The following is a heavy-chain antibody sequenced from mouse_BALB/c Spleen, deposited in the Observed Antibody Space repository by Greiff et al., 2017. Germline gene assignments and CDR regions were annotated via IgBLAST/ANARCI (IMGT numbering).Heavy chain of an antibody. Sequence: VQLQQSGPDLVKPGASVKISCKASGYSFTGYNMNWVKQSNGKSLEWIGNIDPYYGGTSYHQKFKGKATLTVDKSSSTAYMQLKSLTSEDSAVYYCARGRELGQAWYFDVWGAGTTVTVSS. V-gene: IGHV1-39*01. D-gene: IGHD4-1*01. CDR2: IDPYYGGT. CDR1: GYSFTGYN. J-gene: IGHJ1*01. CDR3: ARGRELGQAWYFDV.